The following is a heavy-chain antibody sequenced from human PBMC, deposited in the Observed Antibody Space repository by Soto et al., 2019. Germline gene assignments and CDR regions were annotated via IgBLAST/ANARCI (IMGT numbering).Heavy chain of an antibody. CDR2: IVVGSGNT. D-gene: IGHD3-22*01. Sequence: QMQLVQSGPEVKKPGTSVKVSCKASGFTFTSSAVQWVRQARGQRLEWIGWIVVGSGNTNYAQKFQERVTITRDMSTSTAYMELSSLRSEDTAVYYCAADSKDYYDSSGYYSSSYYYYGMDVWGQGTTVTVSS. J-gene: IGHJ6*02. V-gene: IGHV1-58*01. CDR3: AADSKDYYDSSGYYSSSYYYYGMDV. CDR1: GFTFTSSA.